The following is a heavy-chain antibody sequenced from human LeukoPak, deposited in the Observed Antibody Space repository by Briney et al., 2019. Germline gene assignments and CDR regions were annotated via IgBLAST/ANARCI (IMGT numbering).Heavy chain of an antibody. CDR2: ISNSSSTI. CDR1: GFTFSSYS. J-gene: IGHJ4*02. D-gene: IGHD1-26*01. V-gene: IGHV3-48*01. CDR3: AKLVGATTDFDY. Sequence: PGGSLRLSCAASGFTFSSYSMNWVRQAPGKGLEWVSYISNSSSTIYYADSVKGRFTISRDNAKNSLYLQMNSLRAEDTALYYCAKLVGATTDFDYWGQGTLVTVSS.